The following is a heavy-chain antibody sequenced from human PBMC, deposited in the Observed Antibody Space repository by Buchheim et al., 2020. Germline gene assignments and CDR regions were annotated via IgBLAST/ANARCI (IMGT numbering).Heavy chain of an antibody. Sequence: EVQLVESGGGLVQPGGSLRLSCAASGFTFSSYSLNWVRQAPGKGLEWVSHISRSSSTIYYADSVKGRFTXSRDNAKNSMCMHMNSLRAEDTAVYYCARVGDCSGGSCYSRYFDYWGQGTL. V-gene: IGHV3-48*01. CDR1: GFTFSSYS. D-gene: IGHD2-15*01. J-gene: IGHJ4*02. CDR2: ISRSSSTI. CDR3: ARVGDCSGGSCYSRYFDY.